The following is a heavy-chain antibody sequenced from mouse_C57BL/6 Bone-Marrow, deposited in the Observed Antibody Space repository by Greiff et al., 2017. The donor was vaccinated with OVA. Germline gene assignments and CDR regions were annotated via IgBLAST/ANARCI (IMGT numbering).Heavy chain of an antibody. Sequence: EVKLVESGGGLVQPGGSLSLSCAASGFTFTDYYMSWVRQPPGKALEWLGFIRNKANGYTTEYSASVKGRFTISRDNSQSILYLQMNALRAEDSATDYCARCRTPGEFAYWGQGTLVTVSA. CDR3: ARCRTPGEFAY. CDR1: GFTFTDYY. V-gene: IGHV7-3*01. J-gene: IGHJ3*01. CDR2: IRNKANGYTT.